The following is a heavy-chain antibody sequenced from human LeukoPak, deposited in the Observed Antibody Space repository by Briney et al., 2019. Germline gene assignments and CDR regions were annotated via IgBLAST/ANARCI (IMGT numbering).Heavy chain of an antibody. CDR2: LHSNGAFT. V-gene: IGHV3-74*01. Sequence: GGSQRLSCRASGFTLSNSWMHWARRAPGKRVVWLARLHSNGAFTTYADSVKGRFTISRDTAKNTLYLQMNSLRVEDTAVYYCARFVVVTAGDYWGQGTLVTVSS. D-gene: IGHD2-21*02. CDR1: GFTLSNSW. J-gene: IGHJ4*01. CDR3: ARFVVVTAGDY.